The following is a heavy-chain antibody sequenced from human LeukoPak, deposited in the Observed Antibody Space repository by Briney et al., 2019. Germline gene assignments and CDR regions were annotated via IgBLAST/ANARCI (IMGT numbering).Heavy chain of an antibody. D-gene: IGHD3-3*01. Sequence: GGSLRLSCAASGFTFSSYAMSWVRQAPGKGLEWVSAISGSGGSTYYADSVKGRFTISRDNSKNTLYLQMNSLRAEDTAVYYCAKSRTYDFWSGHTIHDAFDIWGQGTMVTVSS. V-gene: IGHV3-23*01. J-gene: IGHJ3*02. CDR1: GFTFSSYA. CDR3: AKSRTYDFWSGHTIHDAFDI. CDR2: ISGSGGST.